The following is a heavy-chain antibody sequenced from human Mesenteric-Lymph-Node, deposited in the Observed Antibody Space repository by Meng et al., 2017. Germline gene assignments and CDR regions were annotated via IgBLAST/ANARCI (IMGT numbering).Heavy chain of an antibody. V-gene: IGHV1-69*06. J-gene: IGHJ3*02. CDR2: IIPIFGTA. CDR1: GGTFSSYA. CDR3: AGPDTAIGAFDI. D-gene: IGHD5-18*01. Sequence: SVKVSCKASGGTFSSYAISWVRQAPGQGLEWMGGIIPIFGTANYAQKFQGRVTITADKSTSTAYMELSSLRSEDTAVYYCAGPDTAIGAFDIWGQGTMVTVSS.